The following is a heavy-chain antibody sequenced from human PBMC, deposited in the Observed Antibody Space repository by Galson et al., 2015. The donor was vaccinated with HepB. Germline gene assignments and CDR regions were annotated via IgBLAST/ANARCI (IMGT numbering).Heavy chain of an antibody. D-gene: IGHD6-13*01. CDR2: ISSSSSYI. J-gene: IGHJ4*02. Sequence: SLRLSCAASGFTFSSYSMNWVRQAPGKGLEWVSSISSSSSYIYYADSVKGRFTISRDNAKNSLYLQMNSLRAEDTAVYYCARVRLVIADDKFDYWGQGTLVTVSS. CDR3: ARVRLVIADDKFDY. V-gene: IGHV3-21*01. CDR1: GFTFSSYS.